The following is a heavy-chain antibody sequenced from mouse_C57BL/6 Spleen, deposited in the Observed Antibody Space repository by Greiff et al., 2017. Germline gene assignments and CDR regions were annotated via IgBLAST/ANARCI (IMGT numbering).Heavy chain of an antibody. CDR2: INPSTGGT. Sequence: EVQLQQSGPELVKPGASVKISCKASGYSFTGYYMNWVKQSPEKSLEWIGEINPSTGGTTYNQKFKAKATLTVDKSSSTAYMQLKSLTSEDSAVYYCARLYYDYDEFAYWGQGTLVTVSA. CDR1: GYSFTGYY. D-gene: IGHD2-4*01. CDR3: ARLYYDYDEFAY. V-gene: IGHV1-42*01. J-gene: IGHJ3*01.